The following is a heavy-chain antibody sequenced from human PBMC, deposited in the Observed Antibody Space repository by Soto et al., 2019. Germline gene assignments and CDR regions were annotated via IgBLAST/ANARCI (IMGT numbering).Heavy chain of an antibody. J-gene: IGHJ4*02. Sequence: EVQLMETGGGLIQPGGSLRLSCAASGFTISGNYMNWVRQAPGKGLEWVSVINSGGSTYYADSVKDRFTISRDNSNNTLYLQMNSLRVEDTAVYYCARAQGFTWGQGTLVTVSS. CDR1: GFTISGNY. CDR2: INSGGST. D-gene: IGHD3-16*01. CDR3: ARAQGFT. V-gene: IGHV3-53*02.